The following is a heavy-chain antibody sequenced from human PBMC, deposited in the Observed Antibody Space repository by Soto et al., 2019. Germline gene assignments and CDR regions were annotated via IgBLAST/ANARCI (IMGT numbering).Heavy chain of an antibody. V-gene: IGHV3-33*01. CDR2: IWYDGSNK. Sequence: GGSLRLSCAASGFTFISYGMHWVRQAPGKGLEWVAVIWYDGSNKYYADSVKGRFTISRDNSKNTLYLQMNSLRAEDTAVYYCARGPAAIQGMDVWGQGTTVTVSS. CDR3: ARGPAAIQGMDV. J-gene: IGHJ6*02. D-gene: IGHD2-2*01. CDR1: GFTFISYG.